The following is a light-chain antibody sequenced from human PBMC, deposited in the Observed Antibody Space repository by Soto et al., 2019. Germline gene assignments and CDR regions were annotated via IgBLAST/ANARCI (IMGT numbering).Light chain of an antibody. V-gene: IGKV3-20*01. Sequence: EVVLTQSPGTLSLSPGERATLSCRASQSVSSSFLSWYQQKPGQAPRLLIYGASSSATGIPDRFSGSGSGTDFTLTISRLEPEDFAVYYCQQYDNSRLTFGGGTKVEIK. J-gene: IGKJ4*01. CDR2: GAS. CDR3: QQYDNSRLT. CDR1: QSVSSSF.